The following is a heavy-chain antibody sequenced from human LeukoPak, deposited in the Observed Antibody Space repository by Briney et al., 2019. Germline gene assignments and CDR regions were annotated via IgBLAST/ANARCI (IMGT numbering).Heavy chain of an antibody. D-gene: IGHD3-22*01. CDR2: ISGSGGSA. CDR3: ATNYYDSSRAASDY. CDR1: GITFSNYA. Sequence: PGGSLRLSCAASGITFSNYAMNWVRRAPGKGLEWVSTISGSGGSAYYVDSAKGRFTISRDNSRNTLYLQMNSLRAEDTAVYYCATNYYDSSRAASDYWGQGTLVTVSS. V-gene: IGHV3-23*01. J-gene: IGHJ4*02.